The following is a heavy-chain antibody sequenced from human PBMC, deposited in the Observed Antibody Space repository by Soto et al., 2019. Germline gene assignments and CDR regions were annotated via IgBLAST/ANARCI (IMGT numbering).Heavy chain of an antibody. CDR2: IYYSGST. Sequence: SETLSLTCTVSGGSISSYYWSCIRQHPGRGLEWIGYIYYSGSTNYNPSLKSRVTISVDTSKNQFSLKLSSVTAEDTAVYYCARVRALTGYYTAPDYWGQGTLVTVSS. J-gene: IGHJ4*02. V-gene: IGHV4-59*01. D-gene: IGHD3-9*01. CDR3: ARVRALTGYYTAPDY. CDR1: GGSISSYY.